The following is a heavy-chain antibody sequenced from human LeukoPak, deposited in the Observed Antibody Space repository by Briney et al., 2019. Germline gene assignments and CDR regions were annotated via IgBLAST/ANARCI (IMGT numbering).Heavy chain of an antibody. D-gene: IGHD6-13*01. CDR3: ARRTARRYSSSWYDAYYYYYYMDV. CDR1: GFTFSSYW. CDR2: INSDGSST. Sequence: PGGSLRLSCAASGFTFSSYWMHWVRQAPGKGLVWVSRINSDGSSTSYADSVKGRFTISRDNAKNTLYLQMNSLRAEDTAVYYCARRTARRYSSSWYDAYYYYYYMDVWGKGTTVTISS. J-gene: IGHJ6*03. V-gene: IGHV3-74*01.